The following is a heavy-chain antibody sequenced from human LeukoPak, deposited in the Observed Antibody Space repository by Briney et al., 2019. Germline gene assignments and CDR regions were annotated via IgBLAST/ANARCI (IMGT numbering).Heavy chain of an antibody. CDR1: GFTFSSYA. J-gene: IGHJ4*02. Sequence: QPGRSLRLSCAASGFTFSSYAMHWIRQAPGKGLEWVAVISYDGSNKYYADSVKGRFTIPRDNSKNTLYLQMNSLRADDTAVYYCAKRVSGWYQTDYWGQGTLVTVSS. CDR2: ISYDGSNK. D-gene: IGHD6-19*01. CDR3: AKRVSGWYQTDY. V-gene: IGHV3-30*18.